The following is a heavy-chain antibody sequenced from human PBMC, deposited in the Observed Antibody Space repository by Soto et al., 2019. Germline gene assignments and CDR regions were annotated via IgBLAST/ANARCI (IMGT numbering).Heavy chain of an antibody. D-gene: IGHD6-13*01. V-gene: IGHV1-18*01. CDR3: ARDVASAGTTWFDS. CDR1: GYTFTSYG. Sequence: ASVKVSCKASGYTFTSYGISWVRQAPGQGLEWMGWISAYNGNTKYEQKLQGRVTMTTDTSTSTAYMEVRSLRSDDTAVYYCARDVASAGTTWFDSWGQGTLVTVSS. CDR2: ISAYNGNT. J-gene: IGHJ5*01.